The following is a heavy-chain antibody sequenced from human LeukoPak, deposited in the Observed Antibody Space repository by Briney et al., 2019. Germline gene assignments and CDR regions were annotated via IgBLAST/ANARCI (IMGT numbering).Heavy chain of an antibody. Sequence: ASVKVSCKASAYTFNDYYIHWVRQAPGQGLEWMGWINPKSGGTNYAQKFRGRVTMTRDTSISTAYMELSRLRSDDTAVYYCASQYSSGWYGYFDYWGQGTLVTVSS. V-gene: IGHV1-2*02. J-gene: IGHJ4*02. CDR3: ASQYSSGWYGYFDY. D-gene: IGHD6-19*01. CDR1: AYTFNDYY. CDR2: INPKSGGT.